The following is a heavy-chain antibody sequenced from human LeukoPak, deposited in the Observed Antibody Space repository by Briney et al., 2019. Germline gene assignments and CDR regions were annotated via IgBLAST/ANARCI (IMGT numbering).Heavy chain of an antibody. J-gene: IGHJ4*02. V-gene: IGHV3-74*01. CDR2: INSGGSST. D-gene: IGHD4-17*01. Sequence: GGSLRLSCAASGFAFSSYWMHWVRQVPGKGLVWVSRINSGGSSTSHADSVKGRFTISRDNAKNTLYLQMNSLRAEDTAVYYCARGGDYPFDYWGQGTLVTVSS. CDR3: ARGGDYPFDY. CDR1: GFAFSSYW.